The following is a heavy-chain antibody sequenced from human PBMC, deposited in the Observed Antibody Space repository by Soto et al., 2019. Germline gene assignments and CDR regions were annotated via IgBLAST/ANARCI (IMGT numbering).Heavy chain of an antibody. CDR3: ARDRKLVIPGNYYYYGMDV. Sequence: SETLSLTCSVSGGSIRDYFWTWVRQPPGKGLEWIGYISSSGTINYNSSLKSRVTISLDTSRNHFSLKLSSVTTADTAVYFCARDRKLVIPGNYYYYGMDVWGQGTTVTVSS. CDR1: GGSIRDYF. CDR2: ISSSGTI. D-gene: IGHD3-9*01. V-gene: IGHV4-59*01. J-gene: IGHJ6*02.